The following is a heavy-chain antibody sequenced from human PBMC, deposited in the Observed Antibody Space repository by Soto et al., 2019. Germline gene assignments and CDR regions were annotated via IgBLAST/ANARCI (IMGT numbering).Heavy chain of an antibody. V-gene: IGHV1-18*01. J-gene: IGHJ4*02. CDR3: ARDNLWVDY. D-gene: IGHD3-16*01. CDR2: ISANNGNT. Sequence: QVQLVQSGAEVKKPGASVTVSCKASGYTFTSYGISWVRQAPGQGLEGMGWISANNGNTNSSQTLQGRVTMTTDTSSRTAYMELRSRRSDDTAVYYCARDNLWVDYWGQGTLVTVSS. CDR1: GYTFTSYG.